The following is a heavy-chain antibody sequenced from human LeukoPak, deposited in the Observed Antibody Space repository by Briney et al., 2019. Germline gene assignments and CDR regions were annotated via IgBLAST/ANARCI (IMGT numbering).Heavy chain of an antibody. V-gene: IGHV1-3*01. CDR3: ARVYSSSWFSRYGMDV. CDR1: GYTFTSYA. CDR2: INAGNGNT. J-gene: IGHJ6*02. D-gene: IGHD6-13*01. Sequence: GASVKVSCKASGYTFTSYAMHWVRQAPGQRLEWMGWINAGNGNTKYSQKFQGRVTITRDTSASTAYMELSSLRSEDTAVYYCARVYSSSWFSRYGMDVWGQGTTVTVSS.